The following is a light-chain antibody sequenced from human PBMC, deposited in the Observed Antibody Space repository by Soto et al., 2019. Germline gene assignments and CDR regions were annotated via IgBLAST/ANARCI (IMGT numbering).Light chain of an antibody. CDR1: QSISSW. V-gene: IGKV1-5*03. J-gene: IGKJ2*01. CDR2: KAS. CDR3: QHAYT. Sequence: DIQMTQSPSTLSASVGDTVTITCRASQSISSWLAWYQQKPGKAPKLLIYKASSLESGVPSRFSGSGSGTEFTLTISSLQADDFATYYCQHAYTFGQGTKLEIK.